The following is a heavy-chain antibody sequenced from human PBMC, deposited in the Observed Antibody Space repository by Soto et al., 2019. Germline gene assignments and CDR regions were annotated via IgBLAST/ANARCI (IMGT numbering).Heavy chain of an antibody. J-gene: IGHJ5*02. D-gene: IGHD3-22*01. CDR1: GFSLSTIGVG. CDR3: AHRAAQYYYDSWFDP. V-gene: IGHV2-5*01. CDR2: IYWNDDK. Sequence: SGPTLVNPTQTLTLTCTFSGFSLSTIGVGVGWIRQPPGKALEWLALIYWNDDKRYSPSLKSRLTITKDTSKNQVVLTMTNMDPVDTATYYCAHRAAQYYYDSWFDPWGQGTLVTVSS.